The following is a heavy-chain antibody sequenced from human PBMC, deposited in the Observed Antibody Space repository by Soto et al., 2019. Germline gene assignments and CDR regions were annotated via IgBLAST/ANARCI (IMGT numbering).Heavy chain of an antibody. V-gene: IGHV3-33*01. J-gene: IGHJ4*02. CDR1: GFTFSSYG. Sequence: QVQLVESGGGVVQPGRSLRLSCAASGFTFSSYGMHWVRQAPGKGLEWVAVIWYDGSNKYYADSVKGRFTISRDNSKNTLDLQMNSLRAEDTAVYYCARDRKHCGGDCYPELVDYWGQGTLVTVSS. CDR2: IWYDGSNK. D-gene: IGHD2-21*02. CDR3: ARDRKHCGGDCYPELVDY.